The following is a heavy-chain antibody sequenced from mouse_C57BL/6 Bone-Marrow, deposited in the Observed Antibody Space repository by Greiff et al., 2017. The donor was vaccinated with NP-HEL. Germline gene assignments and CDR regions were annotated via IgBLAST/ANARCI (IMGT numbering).Heavy chain of an antibody. D-gene: IGHD1-1*01. CDR3: ARRGAYYGSSYSYWYFDV. V-gene: IGHV8-12*01. CDR2: IYWDDDK. CDR1: GFSLSTSGMG. Sequence: QVTLKECGPGILQSSQTLSLTCSFSGFSLSTSGMGVSWIRQPSGKGLEWLAHIYWDDDKRYNPSLKSRLTIFKDTSRNQVFLKITSVDTADTATYYCARRGAYYGSSYSYWYFDVWGTGTTVTVSS. J-gene: IGHJ1*03.